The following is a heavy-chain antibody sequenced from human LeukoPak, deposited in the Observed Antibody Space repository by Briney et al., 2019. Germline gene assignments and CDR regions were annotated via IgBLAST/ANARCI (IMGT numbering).Heavy chain of an antibody. V-gene: IGHV3-23*01. CDR1: GFIFKNNW. D-gene: IGHD3-16*02. CDR2: ISGSGGST. Sequence: GGSLRLSCGASGFIFKNNWMSWVRQAPGKGLEWVSAISGSGGSTYYADSVKGRFTISRDNAKNSLYLQMNSLRAEDTAVYYCARELSVFDYWGQGTLVTVSS. J-gene: IGHJ4*02. CDR3: ARELSVFDY.